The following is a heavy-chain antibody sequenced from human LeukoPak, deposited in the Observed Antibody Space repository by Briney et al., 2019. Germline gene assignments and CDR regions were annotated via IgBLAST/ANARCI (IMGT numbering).Heavy chain of an antibody. Sequence: SVKVSCKASGGTFSSYAISWVRQAPGQGLEWMGGIIPIFGTANYAQKFQGRVTITADESTSKAYMELSNLRSEDTAVYYCASCLSSSWYEEEHWFDPWGQGTLVTVSS. CDR1: GGTFSSYA. D-gene: IGHD6-13*01. J-gene: IGHJ5*02. CDR2: IIPIFGTA. V-gene: IGHV1-69*13. CDR3: ASCLSSSWYEEEHWFDP.